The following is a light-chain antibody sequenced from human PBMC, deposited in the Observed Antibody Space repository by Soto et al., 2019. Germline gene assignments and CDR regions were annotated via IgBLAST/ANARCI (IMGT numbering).Light chain of an antibody. Sequence: EIVMTQSPATLSVSPGEGAAVSCRASQSVSSHLAWYQHKPGQAPRLLFYDASTRATGIPARFSGSGSGTEFTLTISSLQPEDFATYYCQQVYVYPSTFGGGTKVDIK. V-gene: IGKV3-15*01. CDR3: QQVYVYPST. CDR1: QSVSSH. CDR2: DAS. J-gene: IGKJ4*01.